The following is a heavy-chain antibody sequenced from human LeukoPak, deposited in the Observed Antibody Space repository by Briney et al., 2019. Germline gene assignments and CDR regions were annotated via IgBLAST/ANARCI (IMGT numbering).Heavy chain of an antibody. V-gene: IGHV3-30*02. CDR1: GFTFSSYG. D-gene: IGHD6-13*01. J-gene: IGHJ4*02. CDR2: IRYDGSNK. Sequence: GGSLRLSCAASGFTFSSYGMHWVRQAPGKGLEWVAFIRYDGSNKYYADSVKSRFTISRDNAEGSLYLQMNSLRAEDTAVYYCARDSLPAIAAPGLIDYWGQGTLVTVSS. CDR3: ARDSLPAIAAPGLIDY.